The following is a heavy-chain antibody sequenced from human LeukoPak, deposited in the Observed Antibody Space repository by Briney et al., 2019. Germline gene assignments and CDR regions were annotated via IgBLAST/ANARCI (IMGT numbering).Heavy chain of an antibody. D-gene: IGHD4-11*01. V-gene: IGHV1-18*01. Sequence: RASVKVSCKASGYTFTSYGVSWVRQAPGQGLEWMGWISAYNGNTNYAQKLQGRVTLTTDTSTSTAYMDLRSLTSDDTAVYYCARGLQIGFLEYWGQGTLVTVSS. CDR2: ISAYNGNT. J-gene: IGHJ4*02. CDR1: GYTFTSYG. CDR3: ARGLQIGFLEY.